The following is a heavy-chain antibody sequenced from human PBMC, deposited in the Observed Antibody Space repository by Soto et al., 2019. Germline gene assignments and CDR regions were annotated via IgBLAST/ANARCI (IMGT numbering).Heavy chain of an antibody. J-gene: IGHJ6*02. CDR3: ARPTDFYYYAMDV. V-gene: IGHV1-18*01. CDR2: ISGYNGNT. Sequence: AASVKVSCKASGHTFTSFGINWVRQAPGQGLEWMGWISGYNGNTNYAQNLQDRVTMTRDTSTSIAYMELRSLRSDDTAVYYCARPTDFYYYAMDVWGQGTTVTVSS. CDR1: GHTFTSFG.